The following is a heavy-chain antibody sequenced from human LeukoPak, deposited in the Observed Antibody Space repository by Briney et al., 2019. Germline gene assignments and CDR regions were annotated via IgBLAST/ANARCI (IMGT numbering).Heavy chain of an antibody. J-gene: IGHJ4*02. V-gene: IGHV3-30*18. CDR3: AKDGDYYDSSGYYQDY. CDR2: ISYDGSTK. D-gene: IGHD3-22*01. CDR1: GLTFNNYG. Sequence: QPGGSLRLSCAASGLTFNNYGMHWVRQAPGKGLEWVAVISYDGSTKYYADSVKGRFTISRDNSKNTLYLQMNSLRAEDTAVYYCAKDGDYYDSSGYYQDYWGQGTLVTVSS.